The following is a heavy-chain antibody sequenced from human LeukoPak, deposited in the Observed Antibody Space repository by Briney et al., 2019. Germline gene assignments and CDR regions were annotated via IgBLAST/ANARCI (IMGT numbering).Heavy chain of an antibody. CDR1: GFTFSHYG. J-gene: IGHJ4*02. Sequence: PGKSLRLSCAASGFTFSHYGMHWVRQAPGKGLEWVAVISSDGSNKYYARSVKGRFTISGDNSKNTLYLQMNSLRAEDTAVYYCAKDGCGGDCYSVFDYWGQGTLVTVSS. CDR2: ISSDGSNK. V-gene: IGHV3-30*18. D-gene: IGHD2-21*02. CDR3: AKDGCGGDCYSVFDY.